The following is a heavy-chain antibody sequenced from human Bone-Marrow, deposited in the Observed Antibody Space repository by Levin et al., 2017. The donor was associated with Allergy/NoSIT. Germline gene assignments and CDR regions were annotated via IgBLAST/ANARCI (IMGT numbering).Heavy chain of an antibody. D-gene: IGHD2-21*01. J-gene: IGHJ3*01. Sequence: GESLKISCVGSGFNFKTYSMNWVRQAPGKGLEWIASISATRSEIFYADSIKGRFATSRDNAQNAVYLEMNSLRVEDTAVYYCARDRSSVALFRDDAIGLWGQGTVVTVSS. V-gene: IGHV3-21*06. CDR1: GFNFKTYS. CDR3: ARDRSSVALFRDDAIGL. CDR2: ISATRSEI.